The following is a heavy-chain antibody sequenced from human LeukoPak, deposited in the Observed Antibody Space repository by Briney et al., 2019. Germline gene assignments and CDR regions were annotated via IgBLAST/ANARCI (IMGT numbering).Heavy chain of an antibody. CDR1: GGTFNNYS. V-gene: IGHV1-69*05. J-gene: IGHJ4*02. CDR2: ISPISDTA. Sequence: SVKVFCKASGGTFNNYSISWVRQAPGQGLEWMGRISPISDTANYAQKFQGRVMITTDESTSTAYMELRSLRSEDTAVYYCARSYCTGHKCYPGDYWGQGTLVTVSS. CDR3: ARSYCTGHKCYPGDY. D-gene: IGHD2-8*02.